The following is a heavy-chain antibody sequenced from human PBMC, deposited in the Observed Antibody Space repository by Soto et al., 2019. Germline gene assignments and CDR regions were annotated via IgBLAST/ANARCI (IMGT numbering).Heavy chain of an antibody. CDR3: ARVGCSSTSCYHYYYYGMDV. CDR1: ACSFTGYY. CDR2: INPNSGGT. V-gene: IGHV1-2*02. Sequence: GASVKVSCKASACSFTGYYMHWVRQAPGQGLEWMGWINPNSGGTNYAQKFQGRVTMTRDTSISTAYMELSRLRSDDTAVYYCARVGCSSTSCYHYYYYGMDVWGQGTTVTVSS. J-gene: IGHJ6*02. D-gene: IGHD2-2*01.